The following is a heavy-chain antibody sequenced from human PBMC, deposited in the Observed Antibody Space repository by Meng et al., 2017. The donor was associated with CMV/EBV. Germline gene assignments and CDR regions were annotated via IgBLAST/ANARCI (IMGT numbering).Heavy chain of an antibody. CDR2: INHSGST. J-gene: IGHJ6*02. Sequence: SETLSLTCAVYGGSFSGYYWSWIRQPPGKGLEWIGEINHSGSTNYNPSLKSRVTISVDTSKSQFSLKLSSVTAADTAVYYCATRDGLFPGWGRYYYYGMDVWGQGTTVTVSS. V-gene: IGHV4-34*01. CDR1: GGSFSGYY. D-gene: IGHD2-21*01. CDR3: ATRDGLFPGWGRYYYYGMDV.